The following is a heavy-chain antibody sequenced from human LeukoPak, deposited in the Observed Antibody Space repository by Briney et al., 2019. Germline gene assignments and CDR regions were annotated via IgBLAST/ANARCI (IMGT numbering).Heavy chain of an antibody. J-gene: IGHJ4*02. CDR1: GFTFSSYA. CDR2: ISSSSGYI. D-gene: IGHD2-15*01. Sequence: KPGGSLRLSCAASGFTFSSYAMSWVRQAPGKGREWVSSISSSSGYIYYGDSVKGRFTISRDNAKNSLYLQMNSLRAEDTAVYYCARDSASGGSSDYWGQGTLVTVSS. CDR3: ARDSASGGSSDY. V-gene: IGHV3-21*01.